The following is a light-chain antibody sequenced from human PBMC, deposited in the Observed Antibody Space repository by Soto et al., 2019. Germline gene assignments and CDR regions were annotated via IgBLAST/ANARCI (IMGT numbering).Light chain of an antibody. CDR3: MQGLQLPVT. CDR1: QSLRHSNGYNY. J-gene: IGKJ1*01. CDR2: LGS. V-gene: IGKV2-28*01. Sequence: ETVMTQSPLSLPVTPGEPASISCRSSQSLRHSNGYNYLDWYLQKPGQSPQLLIYLGSNRASGVPDRFSGSGSGTDFTLKISRVEAEDVGVYYFMQGLQLPVTFGQGTKVEIK.